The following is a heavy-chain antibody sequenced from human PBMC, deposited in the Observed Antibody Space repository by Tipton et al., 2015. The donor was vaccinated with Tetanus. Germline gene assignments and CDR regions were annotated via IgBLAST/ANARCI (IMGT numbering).Heavy chain of an antibody. Sequence: SLRLSCAASGFTFSSYSMNWVRQAPGKGLEWVSSISSSSSYIYYADSVKGRFTISRDNAKNSLYLQMNSLRAEDTAVYYCARVLDARYYFDYWGQGTLVTVSS. CDR3: ARVLDARYYFDY. J-gene: IGHJ4*02. CDR2: ISSSSSYI. V-gene: IGHV3-21*01. CDR1: GFTFSSYS.